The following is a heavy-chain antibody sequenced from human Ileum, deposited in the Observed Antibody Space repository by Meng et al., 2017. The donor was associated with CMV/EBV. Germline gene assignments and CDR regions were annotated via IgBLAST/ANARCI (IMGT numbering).Heavy chain of an antibody. CDR2: IYASGST. D-gene: IGHD1-26*01. CDR3: VGVGAP. CDR1: GFIVSSTY. V-gene: IGHV3-66*01. J-gene: IGHJ4*02. Sequence: EVELLESGGGLVQPGGSLRLSCEASGFIVSSTYMTWVRQAPGKGLEWVSVIYASGSTFYADSVKGRFTTSRDNSENTLFLQMSSLRVEDTAVYYCVGVGAPGGQGTLVTVSS.